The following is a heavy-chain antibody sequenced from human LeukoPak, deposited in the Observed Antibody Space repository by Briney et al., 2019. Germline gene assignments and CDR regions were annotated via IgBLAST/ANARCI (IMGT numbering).Heavy chain of an antibody. CDR3: ARAYYDSSGYDEGVWFDP. D-gene: IGHD3-22*01. CDR2: INPNSGGT. J-gene: IGHJ5*02. V-gene: IGHV1-2*02. CDR1: GYTFTGYY. Sequence: GASVKVSCKASGYTFTGYYMHWVRQAPGQGLEWMGWINPNSGGTNYAQKFQGRVTMTRDTSISTAYMELSRLRSDDTAVYYCARAYYDSSGYDEGVWFDPWGQGTLVTVSS.